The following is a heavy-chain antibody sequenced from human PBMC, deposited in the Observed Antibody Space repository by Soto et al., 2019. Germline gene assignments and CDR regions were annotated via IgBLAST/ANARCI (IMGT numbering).Heavy chain of an antibody. V-gene: IGHV1-46*03. CDR2: INPSGGST. CDR1: GYTFTSYY. CDR3: AREQVLRYFDWSLKSDAFDI. J-gene: IGHJ3*02. Sequence: GASVKVSCKASGYTFTSYYMHWVRQAPGQGLEWMGIINPSGGSTSYAQKFQGRVTMTRDTSTSTVYMELSSLRSEDTAVYYCAREQVLRYFDWSLKSDAFDIWGQGTMVTVSS. D-gene: IGHD3-9*01.